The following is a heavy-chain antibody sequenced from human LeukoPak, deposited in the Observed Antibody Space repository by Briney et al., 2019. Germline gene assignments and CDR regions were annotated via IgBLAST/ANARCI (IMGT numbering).Heavy chain of an antibody. D-gene: IGHD2-15*01. CDR3: ARAPLRCSGGSCYTYGMDV. CDR2: IIPILGIA. CDR1: GGTFSSYA. V-gene: IGHV1-69*04. Sequence: AASVKVSCKASGGTFSSYAISWVRQAPGQGLEWMGRIIPILGIANYAQKFQGRVTITVDKSTSTAYMELSSLRSEDTAVYYCARAPLRCSGGSCYTYGMDVWGQGTTVTVSS. J-gene: IGHJ6*02.